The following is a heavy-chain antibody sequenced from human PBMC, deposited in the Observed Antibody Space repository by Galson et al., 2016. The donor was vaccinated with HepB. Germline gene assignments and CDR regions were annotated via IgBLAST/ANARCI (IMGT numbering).Heavy chain of an antibody. CDR3: AKDPEYSAPPNC. D-gene: IGHD5-12*01. V-gene: IGHV3-23*01. CDR1: GFTFKNFG. J-gene: IGHJ4*02. Sequence: SLRLSCAASGFTFKNFGMTWVRQAPGKGLEWVSYIRGSSSTIYYADSVKGRFTISRDNSKNTLYLQMNSLRAADTAVFYCAKDPEYSAPPNCWGQGTLVIVSA. CDR2: IRGSSSTI.